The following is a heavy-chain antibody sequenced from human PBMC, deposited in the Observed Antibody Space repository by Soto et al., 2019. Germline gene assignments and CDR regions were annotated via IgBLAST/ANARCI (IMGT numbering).Heavy chain of an antibody. D-gene: IGHD4-17*01. CDR1: GFTFSNYA. Sequence: QVHLVESGGGVVQPGRSLRLSCAASGFTFSNYAMHWVRQAPGKGLEWVAVISYDGSDKYNANSVKGRFTISRDNSKNTLYLHMNRLRAEDTAVYYCARDTGPTCYNYYYFGMDVWGQGTTVTVSS. J-gene: IGHJ6*02. CDR2: ISYDGSDK. CDR3: ARDTGPTCYNYYYFGMDV. V-gene: IGHV3-30-3*01.